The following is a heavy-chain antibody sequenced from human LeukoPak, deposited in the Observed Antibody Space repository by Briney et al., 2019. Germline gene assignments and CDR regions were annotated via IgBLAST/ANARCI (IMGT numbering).Heavy chain of an antibody. V-gene: IGHV3-30*02. D-gene: IGHD3-10*01. CDR2: IMFDGSNA. Sequence: PGGSLRLSCAASGFLFENFNMHWVRQVPGKGLEWLAFIMFDGSNAKYADSVRGRFTVSRDNSRNTLYLQMNSLRLEDTGVYYCARQKISGAYFPDQWGQGILVTVSS. CDR1: GFLFENFN. J-gene: IGHJ4*02. CDR3: ARQKISGAYFPDQ.